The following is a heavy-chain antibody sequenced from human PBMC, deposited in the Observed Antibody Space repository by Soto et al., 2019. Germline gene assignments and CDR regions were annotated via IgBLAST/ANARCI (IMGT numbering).Heavy chain of an antibody. CDR2: VNPNNGDT. D-gene: IGHD3-10*01. V-gene: IGHV1-8*01. Sequence: QVQLVQSGAELKKPGASVKVSCKASGYTFSNYDMNWVRQATGQGPEWIGWVNPNNGDTGYAQKSQGRVTLTTDISTPTAYLELTSLRSEATAIYYCAKVSRKGSAIDFDYWGQGTRITVSS. CDR3: AKVSRKGSAIDFDY. J-gene: IGHJ4*02. CDR1: GYTFSNYD.